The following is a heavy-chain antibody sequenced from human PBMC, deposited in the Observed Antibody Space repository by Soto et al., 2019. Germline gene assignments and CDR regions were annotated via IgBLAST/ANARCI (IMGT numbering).Heavy chain of an antibody. CDR1: GGSISNHH. Sequence: SETLSLTCKVSGGSISNHHWSWIRQPPGKGLEWIGFISYTGSTNYNPSLTSRVTISADTSKNQFSLKLRSATAADTAVYYCSRGYGAQWPTSDYWGQGTLVTVSS. CDR2: ISYTGST. CDR3: SRGYGAQWPTSDY. D-gene: IGHD4-17*01. J-gene: IGHJ4*02. V-gene: IGHV4-59*11.